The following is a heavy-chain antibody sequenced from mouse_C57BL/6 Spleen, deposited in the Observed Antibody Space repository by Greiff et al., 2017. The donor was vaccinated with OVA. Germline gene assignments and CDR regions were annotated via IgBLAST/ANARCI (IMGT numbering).Heavy chain of an antibody. Sequence: VQLKESGPELVKPGASVKIPCKASGYTFTDYNMDWVKQSHGKSLEWIGDINPNNGGTIYNQKFKGKATLTVDKSSSTAYMELRSLTSEDTAVYYCASHYYGSIWYFDVWGTGTTVTVSS. V-gene: IGHV1-18*01. D-gene: IGHD1-1*01. J-gene: IGHJ1*03. CDR1: GYTFTDYN. CDR3: ASHYYGSIWYFDV. CDR2: INPNNGGT.